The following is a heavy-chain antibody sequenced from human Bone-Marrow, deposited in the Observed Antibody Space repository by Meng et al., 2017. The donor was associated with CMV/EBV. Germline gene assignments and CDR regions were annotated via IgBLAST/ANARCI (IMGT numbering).Heavy chain of an antibody. CDR2: IIPILGIA. CDR1: GGTFSSYT. J-gene: IGHJ3*02. V-gene: IGHV1-69*16. Sequence: SVKVSCKASGGTFSSYTISWVRQAPGQGLEWMGRIIPILGIANYAQKFQGRVTITTDESTSTAYMELSSLRSEDTAVYYCARGNIGYCSSTSCYTGAFDIWGQGTMVTVSS. CDR3: ARGNIGYCSSTSCYTGAFDI. D-gene: IGHD2-2*02.